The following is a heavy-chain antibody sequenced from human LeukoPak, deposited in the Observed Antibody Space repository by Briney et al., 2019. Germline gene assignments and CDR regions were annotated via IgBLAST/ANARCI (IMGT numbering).Heavy chain of an antibody. CDR1: GFTFSSYA. V-gene: IGHV3-23*01. CDR2: ISGSGGST. J-gene: IGHJ4*02. D-gene: IGHD3-10*01. Sequence: GGSLRLSCAASGFTFSSYAMSWVRQAPGKGLEWVSAISGSGGSTYYADSVKGRFTISRDNAKYTLYLQMNSLRAEDTAVYYCAKRAQPKTYYYGSGSSDWGQGTLVTVSS. CDR3: AKRAQPKTYYYGSGSSD.